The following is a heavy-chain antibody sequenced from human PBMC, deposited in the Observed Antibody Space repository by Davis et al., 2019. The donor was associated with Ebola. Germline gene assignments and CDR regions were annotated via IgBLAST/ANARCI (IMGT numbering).Heavy chain of an antibody. J-gene: IGHJ4*02. CDR3: AREADVGYFDY. Sequence: GESLKISCAASGFSLSDKYMSWVRPAPGKGLEWLGYISKTASVMDYADSVKGRFTISKDNAKNSLYLQMNSLRVEETAVYFCAREADVGYFDYWGLGTPVTVSS. CDR1: GFSLSDKY. CDR2: ISKTASVM. V-gene: IGHV3-11*01.